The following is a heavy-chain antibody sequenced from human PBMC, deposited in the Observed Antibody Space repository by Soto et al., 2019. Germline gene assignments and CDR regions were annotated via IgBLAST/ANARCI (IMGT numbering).Heavy chain of an antibody. D-gene: IGHD4-17*01. V-gene: IGHV3-20*04. Sequence: EVQLVESGGGVVRPGGSLRLACAASGFSLDEYGMSWVRQAPGKGLEWVSGMHWNGATTGYADSVKGRFTMSRDDAKNSLYLQMNSLRAEDTAFYYCARDHRWGYVYGDSGDSWGHGTLVTVSS. CDR3: ARDHRWGYVYGDSGDS. CDR2: MHWNGATT. J-gene: IGHJ5*01. CDR1: GFSLDEYG.